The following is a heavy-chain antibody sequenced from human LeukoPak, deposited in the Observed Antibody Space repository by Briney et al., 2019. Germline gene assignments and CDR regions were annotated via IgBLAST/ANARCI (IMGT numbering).Heavy chain of an antibody. CDR1: GYTFTGYY. CDR3: ARSGDWAINPGVPFDY. D-gene: IGHD2-21*01. CDR2: INPNSGGT. J-gene: IGHJ4*02. V-gene: IGHV1-2*02. Sequence: GASVKVSCKASGYTFTGYYMHWVRQAPGQGLEWMGWINPNSGGTNYAQKFQGRVTMTRDTSISTAYIELSRLRSDDTAVYYCARSGDWAINPGVPFDYWGQGTLVTVSS.